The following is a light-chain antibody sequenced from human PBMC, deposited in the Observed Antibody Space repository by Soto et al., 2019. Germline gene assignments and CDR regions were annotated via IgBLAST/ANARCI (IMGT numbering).Light chain of an antibody. V-gene: IGKV3-20*01. Sequence: EVVLTQSPGTLSLSPGERATLSCRDSQSVDSSTLAWYQQKPGQAPRLLISGASKRATGTPDRFSGSGSGTDFTLTISRLEPEDFAVYYCQHFDDSLTFGGGTKVEIK. CDR1: QSVDSST. CDR3: QHFDDSLT. J-gene: IGKJ4*01. CDR2: GAS.